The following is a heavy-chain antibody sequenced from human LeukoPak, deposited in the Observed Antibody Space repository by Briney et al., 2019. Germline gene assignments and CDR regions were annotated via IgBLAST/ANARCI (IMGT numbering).Heavy chain of an antibody. V-gene: IGHV4-61*10. J-gene: IGHJ5*02. CDR1: GGSISSGSYY. CDR2: IYYSGST. D-gene: IGHD6-13*01. CDR3: ARGGEGYSSSWYRLSNWFDP. Sequence: SETLSLTCTVSGGSISSGSYYWSWIRQPAGKGLEWIGYIYYSGSTNYNPSLKSRVTISVDTSKNQFSLKLSSVTAADTAVYYCARGGEGYSSSWYRLSNWFDPWGQGTLVTVSS.